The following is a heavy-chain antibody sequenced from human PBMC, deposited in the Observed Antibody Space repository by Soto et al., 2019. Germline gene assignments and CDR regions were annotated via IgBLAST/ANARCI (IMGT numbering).Heavy chain of an antibody. D-gene: IGHD5-18*01. CDR1: GGSFSGYY. J-gene: IGHJ4*02. CDR2: INHSGST. V-gene: IGHV4-34*01. Sequence: PSETLSLTCAVYGGSFSGYYWSWIRQPPGKGLEWIGEINHSGSTNYNPSLKSRVTISVDTSKNQFSLKLSSVTAADTAVYYCARGFSRMGYSYGYFDYWGQGTLVTVSS. CDR3: ARGFSRMGYSYGYFDY.